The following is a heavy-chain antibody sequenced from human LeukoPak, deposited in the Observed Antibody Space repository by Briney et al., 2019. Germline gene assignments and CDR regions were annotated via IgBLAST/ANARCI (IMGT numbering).Heavy chain of an antibody. CDR1: GGSISSSNS. CDR2: IYHSGST. J-gene: IGHJ4*02. CDR3: ARRTSGWYGIDY. D-gene: IGHD6-19*01. Sequence: PSETLSLTCVVSGGSISSSNSWSWVRPPPGKGLEWIGEIYHSGSTNYNPSLKSRVTMSVDKSKNQFSLNLSSVTAADTAVYYCARRTSGWYGIDYWGQGTLVTVSS. V-gene: IGHV4-4*02.